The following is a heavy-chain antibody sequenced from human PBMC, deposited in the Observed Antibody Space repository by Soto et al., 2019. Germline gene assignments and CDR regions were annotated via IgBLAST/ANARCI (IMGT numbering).Heavy chain of an antibody. CDR3: AKVGVSTIFGVVIPLNFDY. CDR1: GFTFSSYA. J-gene: IGHJ4*02. V-gene: IGHV3-23*01. D-gene: IGHD3-3*01. CDR2: ISGNGGNT. Sequence: EVQLLESGGGLVQPGGYLRLSCAASGFTFSSYAMSWVRQAPGKGLEWVSSISGNGGNTYYADSVKGRFTISRDNSKNTVYLHMNSLRAEDTAVYYCAKVGVSTIFGVVIPLNFDYWGQGTLVTVSS.